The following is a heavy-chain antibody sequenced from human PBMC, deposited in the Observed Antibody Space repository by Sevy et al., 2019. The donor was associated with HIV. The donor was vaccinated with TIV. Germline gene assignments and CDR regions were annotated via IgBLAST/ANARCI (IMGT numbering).Heavy chain of an antibody. CDR3: AHTAGTFSSRYSYYNFHGLDV. CDR2: IYWNDVK. CDR1: GFSLSIDNMG. Sequence: SGPTLVKPTQTLTLTCTYSGFSLSIDNMGVGWIRQPPGKALEWLALIYWNDVKRYSPLLKNRLTITKDTSKKQVILTMTSMGPVDTATYYCAHTAGTFSSRYSYYNFHGLDVWGPGTTVTVSS. V-gene: IGHV2-5*01. D-gene: IGHD6-13*01. J-gene: IGHJ6*02.